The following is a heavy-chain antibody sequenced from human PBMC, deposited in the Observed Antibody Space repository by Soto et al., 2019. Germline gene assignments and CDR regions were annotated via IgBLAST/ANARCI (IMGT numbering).Heavy chain of an antibody. CDR1: GGSISSSHW. V-gene: IGHV4-4*02. D-gene: IGHD3-10*01. CDR3: ARSCTMIRGAWNR. J-gene: IGHJ4*02. Sequence: QVQLQESGPGLVKPSGTLSLTCAVSGGSISSSHWWSWVRQPPGKGLEWIGEIYHSGSTNYNPSLKSRVTISVDKSKNHCFLKLSSVTAADTAVYFCARSCTMIRGAWNRWGQGTLVTVSS. CDR2: IYHSGST.